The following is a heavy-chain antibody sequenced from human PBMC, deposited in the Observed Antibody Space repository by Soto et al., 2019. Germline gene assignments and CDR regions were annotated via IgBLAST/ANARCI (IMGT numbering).Heavy chain of an antibody. V-gene: IGHV4-30-4*01. J-gene: IGHJ5*02. CDR3: ARGVVRNYGDYLGGYPNWFDP. D-gene: IGHD4-17*01. CDR1: GGSISSGDYY. Sequence: SETLSLTCTVSGGSISSGDYYWSWIRQPPGKGLEWIGYIYYSGSTYYNPSLKSRVTISVDTSKNQFSLKLSSVTAADTAVYYCARGVVRNYGDYLGGYPNWFDPWGQGTLVTVSS. CDR2: IYYSGST.